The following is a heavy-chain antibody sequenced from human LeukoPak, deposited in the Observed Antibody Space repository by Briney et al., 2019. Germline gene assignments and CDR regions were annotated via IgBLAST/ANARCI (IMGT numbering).Heavy chain of an antibody. D-gene: IGHD3-10*01. J-gene: IGHJ4*02. CDR1: GGSISSYY. Sequence: ETLSLTCTVSGGSISSYYWRWVRQAPGKGLEWVADIKEDGSEKYYVDSVKGRFTISRDNAKNSLYLQMNSLRAEDTAVYYCALNPDYYGSGSFDYWGQGTLVTVSS. V-gene: IGHV3-7*01. CDR3: ALNPDYYGSGSFDY. CDR2: IKEDGSEK.